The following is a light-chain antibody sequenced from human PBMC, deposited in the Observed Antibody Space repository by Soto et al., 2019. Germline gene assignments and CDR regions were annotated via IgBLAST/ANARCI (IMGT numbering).Light chain of an antibody. V-gene: IGKV3-20*01. CDR1: QSVSNNY. CDR3: QQYESSLFT. CDR2: GVS. Sequence: EIVLTQSQGTLSLSPGERATLSCRTSQSVSNNYLAWYQQKPGQAPRLLIYGVSNTATGIPDRFSGGGSGTDFTLTISRLEPEDFAMYYCQQYESSLFTVGQGTKLEI. J-gene: IGKJ2*01.